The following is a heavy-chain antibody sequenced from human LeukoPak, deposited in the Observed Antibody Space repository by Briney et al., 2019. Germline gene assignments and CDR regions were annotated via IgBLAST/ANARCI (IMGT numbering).Heavy chain of an antibody. CDR3: ARRAVAGWGPHFDY. J-gene: IGHJ4*02. Sequence: RASETLSLTCTVSGGSISSYYWSWIRQPPGKGREWIGYIYYSGSTNYNPSLKSRVTISVDTSKNQFSLKLSSVTAADTAVYYCARRAVAGWGPHFDYWGQGTLVTVSS. CDR2: IYYSGST. D-gene: IGHD6-19*01. CDR1: GGSISSYY. V-gene: IGHV4-59*08.